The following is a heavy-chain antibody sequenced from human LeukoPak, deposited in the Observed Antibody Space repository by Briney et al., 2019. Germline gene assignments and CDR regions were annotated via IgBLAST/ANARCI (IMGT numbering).Heavy chain of an antibody. Sequence: SETLSLTCTVSGGSISSYYWSWIRQPAGKGLEWIGRIYTSGSTNYNPSLKSRVTMSVDTSKNQFSLKLSSVTAADTAVYYCARGTTVTTMYYYYYGMDVWGQGTTVTVSS. CDR3: ARGTTVTTMYYYYYGMDV. V-gene: IGHV4-4*07. J-gene: IGHJ6*02. D-gene: IGHD4-17*01. CDR2: IYTSGST. CDR1: GGSISSYY.